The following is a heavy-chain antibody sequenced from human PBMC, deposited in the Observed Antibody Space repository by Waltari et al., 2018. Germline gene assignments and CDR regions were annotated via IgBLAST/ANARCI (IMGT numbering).Heavy chain of an antibody. CDR1: GSTFRSYA. J-gene: IGHJ4*02. D-gene: IGHD3-10*01. CDR3: AREGSGSCMDY. V-gene: IGHV3-30-3*01. CDR2: KSDDGSNK. Sequence: QVQLVESGGGVVQPERSLRLSCAASGSTFRSYAMHCVRQAPGKGLEWVAVKSDDGSNKYYADAVKGRFTISRDNSKNTLYLQMNSLRAEDTAVYDCAREGSGSCMDYWGQGTLVTVSS.